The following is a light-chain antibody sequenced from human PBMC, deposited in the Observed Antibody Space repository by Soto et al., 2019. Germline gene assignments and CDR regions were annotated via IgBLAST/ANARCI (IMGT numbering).Light chain of an antibody. CDR1: QTVSSNY. J-gene: IGKJ5*01. V-gene: IGKV3-20*01. Sequence: EIVLTHSPDTLSLSPGERATLSCRSSQTVSSNYLAWCQQRPGQAPRLLIYGESTRTAGIPDRFSGSGSGKGFTITITRLENEDSAVYFCQQYTGPPTTCGQGKQREIK. CDR3: QQYTGPPTT. CDR2: GES.